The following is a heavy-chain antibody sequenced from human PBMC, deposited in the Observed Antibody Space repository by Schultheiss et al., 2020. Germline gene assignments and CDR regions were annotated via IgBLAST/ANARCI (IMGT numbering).Heavy chain of an antibody. J-gene: IGHJ4*02. CDR1: GGSISSYY. Sequence: SQTLSLTCTVSGGSISSYYWSWIRQHPGKGLEWIGYIYYSGSTYYNPSLKSRVTISVDTSKNQFSLKLSSVTAADTAVYYCAGIRYSYAGDYWGQGTLVTVSS. V-gene: IGHV4-59*06. CDR3: AGIRYSYAGDY. CDR2: IYYSGST. D-gene: IGHD5-18*01.